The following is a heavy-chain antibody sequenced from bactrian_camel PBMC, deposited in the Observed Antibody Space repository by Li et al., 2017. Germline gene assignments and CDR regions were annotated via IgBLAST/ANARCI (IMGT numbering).Heavy chain of an antibody. CDR3: AARKVARGSHFSLGRAPALRRDEYNF. Sequence: VQLVESGGESVQAGGSLRLSCAVHGYAVLGKALTWFRQAPGKEREAVATIYVGGDSTLYADSVKGRFTISQDNSKNTLFLQMNVLRPEDTAMYYCAARKVARGSHFSLGRAPALRRDEYNFWGQGTQVTVS. D-gene: IGHD2*01. CDR1: GYAVLGKA. CDR2: IYVGGDST. J-gene: IGHJ4*01. V-gene: IGHV3S31*01.